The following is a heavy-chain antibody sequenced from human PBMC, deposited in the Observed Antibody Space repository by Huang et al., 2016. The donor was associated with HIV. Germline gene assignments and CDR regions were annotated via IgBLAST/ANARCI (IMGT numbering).Heavy chain of an antibody. CDR2: ISYVAKTK. CDR3: AKGGSAAAVLDF. D-gene: IGHD6-13*01. Sequence: QVQLVESGGGVVQPGRSLRISCAASGFTFSSYGMHWVRQAPGKGRGWVAVISYVAKTKYYADSVKGRFSISRDNSKTTVYLQLNSLRLEDTAVYYCAKGGSAAAVLDFWGQGTLVTVSS. CDR1: GFTFSSYG. J-gene: IGHJ4*02. V-gene: IGHV3-30*18.